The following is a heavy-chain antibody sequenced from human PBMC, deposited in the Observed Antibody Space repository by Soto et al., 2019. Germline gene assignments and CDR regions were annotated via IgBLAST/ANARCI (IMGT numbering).Heavy chain of an antibody. D-gene: IGHD1-1*01. J-gene: IGHJ4*02. CDR3: AKEGTITNWYFDY. CDR2: ISYDGNVA. V-gene: IGHV3-30*18. Sequence: QVQLVESGGGVVQPGRSLRLSCAASGFNFSNYGMHWVRQAPGKGLEWVIVISYDGNVAYYADSVKGRFTISRDNSKNTLYLQMNSLRTDDTAMYYCAKEGTITNWYFDYWGQGTLVTVSS. CDR1: GFNFSNYG.